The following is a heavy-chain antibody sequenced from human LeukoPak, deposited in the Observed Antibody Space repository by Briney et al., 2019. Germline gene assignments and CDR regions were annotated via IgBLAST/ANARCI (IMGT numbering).Heavy chain of an antibody. CDR2: ITGSGGST. J-gene: IGHJ4*02. CDR3: AKHGYSYGYFDY. D-gene: IGHD5-18*01. CDR1: GFTFSSYA. V-gene: IGHV3-23*01. Sequence: GGSLRLSCAASGFTFSSYAMSWVRQAPGKGLEWVSAITGSGGSTYYADSVKDRFTISRDISGTTLYLQMNSLSAEDTAIYYCAKHGYSYGYFDYWGQGTLVTVSS.